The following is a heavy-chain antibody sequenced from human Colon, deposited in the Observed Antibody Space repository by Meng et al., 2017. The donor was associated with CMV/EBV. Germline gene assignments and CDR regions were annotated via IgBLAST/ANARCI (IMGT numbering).Heavy chain of an antibody. D-gene: IGHD5-18*01. J-gene: IGHJ3*02. V-gene: IGHV3-23*01. CDR2: ISGNSAAT. CDR3: ARVGTGGRAFDI. CDR1: GFTFSSYS. Sequence: GGSLRLSCAASGFTFSSYSMSWVRQAPGKGLEWVSIISGNSAATFYADSVKGQFTISRDNSKNTLYLQMNSLRAEDTAVYYCARVGTGGRAFDIWGQGTMVTVSS.